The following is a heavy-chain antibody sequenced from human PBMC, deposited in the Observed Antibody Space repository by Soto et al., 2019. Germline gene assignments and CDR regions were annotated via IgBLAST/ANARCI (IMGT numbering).Heavy chain of an antibody. CDR1: GFTFSDYA. V-gene: IGHV3-33*01. D-gene: IGHD4-17*01. J-gene: IGHJ4*02. Sequence: QEQVVESGGGVVQPGRSLRLSCAASGFTFSDYAMHWVRQAPGKGLEWVAVIWHDGTNKYYADSVKGRFTISRDNSKNTLYLQMNSLRAEDTAVYYCARPALLVTTFDYWGQGTLVTVSS. CDR3: ARPALLVTTFDY. CDR2: IWHDGTNK.